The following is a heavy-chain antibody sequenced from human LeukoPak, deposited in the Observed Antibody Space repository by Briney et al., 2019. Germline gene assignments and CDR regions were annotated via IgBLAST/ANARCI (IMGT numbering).Heavy chain of an antibody. V-gene: IGHV3-23*01. CDR1: GFTFSSYA. CDR2: ISGSGGST. J-gene: IGHJ4*02. D-gene: IGHD3-16*02. Sequence: GGSLRLSCAASGFTFSSYAMSWVRQAPGKGLEWVSAISGSGGSTYYADSVKGRFTISRDNSKNTLYLQMNSLRAEDTAVYYCAREYYDYVWGSYRPEPYYFDYWGQGTLVTVSS. CDR3: AREYYDYVWGSYRPEPYYFDY.